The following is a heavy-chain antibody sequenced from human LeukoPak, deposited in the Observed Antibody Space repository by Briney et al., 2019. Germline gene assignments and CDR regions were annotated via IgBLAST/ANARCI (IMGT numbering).Heavy chain of an antibody. V-gene: IGHV4-39*07. Sequence: PSETLSLTCTVSGGSISSSSYFWGWIRQPPGKGLEWIGTIYYSGSTYYNPSLKSRVTISVDTSKNQFSLKLSSVTAADTAVYYCAREADSSSWYGLAAFDIWGQGTMVTVSS. D-gene: IGHD6-13*01. J-gene: IGHJ3*02. CDR3: AREADSSSWYGLAAFDI. CDR1: GGSISSSSYF. CDR2: IYYSGST.